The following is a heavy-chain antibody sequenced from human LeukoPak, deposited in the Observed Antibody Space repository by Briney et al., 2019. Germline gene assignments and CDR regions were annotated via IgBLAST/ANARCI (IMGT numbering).Heavy chain of an antibody. CDR2: ISGSGGST. D-gene: IGHD6-13*01. Sequence: GGSLRLSCAASGFTFSSYAMSWVRQAPGKGLEWVSAISGSGGSTYYADSVKGRFTISRDNSKNTLYLQMNSLRAEDTAVYYCARARSSWYDPDAFDTWGQGTMVTVSS. CDR3: ARARSSWYDPDAFDT. J-gene: IGHJ3*02. V-gene: IGHV3-23*01. CDR1: GFTFSSYA.